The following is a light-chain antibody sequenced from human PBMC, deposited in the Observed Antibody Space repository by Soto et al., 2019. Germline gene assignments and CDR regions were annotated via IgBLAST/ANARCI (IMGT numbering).Light chain of an antibody. CDR1: QGISSC. CDR3: QQANSFTWT. Sequence: IQLTQSPSSLSASLGDRVTITCRASQGISSCLVWYQQKPGKAPKLLIYVASSLQSGVPSRFSVSGSGTDFTLTISGLKNEDLATYYCQQANSFTWTFCQGTKVDIK. J-gene: IGKJ1*01. V-gene: IGKV1-12*01. CDR2: VAS.